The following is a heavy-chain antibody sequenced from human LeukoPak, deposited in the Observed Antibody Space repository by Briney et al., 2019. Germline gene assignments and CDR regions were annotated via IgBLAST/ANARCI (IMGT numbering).Heavy chain of an antibody. CDR1: GGSISSGDYY. V-gene: IGHV4-30-4*08. Sequence: PSETLSLTCTVSGGSISSGDYYWGWIRQPRGKGLEWIVYIYYSGSTYYNPSLKSRVTISVDTSKNQFSLKLSSVTAADTAVYYCARDYSSGTFDYWGQGTLVTVSS. CDR2: IYYSGST. CDR3: ARDYSSGTFDY. D-gene: IGHD3-22*01. J-gene: IGHJ4*02.